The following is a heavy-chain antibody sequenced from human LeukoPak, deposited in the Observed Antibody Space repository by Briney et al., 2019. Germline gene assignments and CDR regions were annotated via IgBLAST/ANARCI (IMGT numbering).Heavy chain of an antibody. CDR1: GYTLTELS. CDR2: FDPEDGET. V-gene: IGHV1-24*01. D-gene: IGHD2-2*03. Sequence: GASVKVSCKVSGYTLTELSMHWVRQAPGEGLEWMGGFDPEDGETIYAQKFQGRVTMTEDTSTDTAYMELSSLRSEDTAVYYCATSRVVNGWIFDDYWGQGTLVTVSS. J-gene: IGHJ4*02. CDR3: ATSRVVNGWIFDDY.